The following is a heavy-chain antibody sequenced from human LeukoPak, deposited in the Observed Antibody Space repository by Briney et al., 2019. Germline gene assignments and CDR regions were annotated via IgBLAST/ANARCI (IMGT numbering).Heavy chain of an antibody. D-gene: IGHD2-2*01. CDR1: GFTFSDYY. CDR3: ARVRCSSTSCYSLFDY. V-gene: IGHV3-11*05. CDR2: ISSSSSYT. Sequence: PGGSLRLSCAASGFTFSDYYMSWIRQAPGKGLEWVSYISSSSSYTNYADFVKGRFTISRDNAKNSLYLQMNSLRAEDTAVYYCARVRCSSTSCYSLFDYWGQGTLVTVSS. J-gene: IGHJ4*02.